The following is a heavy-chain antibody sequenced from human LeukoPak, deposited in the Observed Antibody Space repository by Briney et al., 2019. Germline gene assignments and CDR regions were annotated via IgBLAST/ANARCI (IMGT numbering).Heavy chain of an antibody. J-gene: IGHJ5*02. D-gene: IGHD6-13*01. V-gene: IGHV1-18*01. CDR1: GYTFTSYG. CDR3: ARNPRVIGSLAAAGDNWFDP. Sequence: GASVKVSCKASGYTFTSYGISWVRQAPGQGLEWMGWISAYNGNTNYAQKLQGRVTMTTDTSTSTAYMELRSLRSDDTAVYYCARNPRVIGSLAAAGDNWFDPWGQGTLVTVSS. CDR2: ISAYNGNT.